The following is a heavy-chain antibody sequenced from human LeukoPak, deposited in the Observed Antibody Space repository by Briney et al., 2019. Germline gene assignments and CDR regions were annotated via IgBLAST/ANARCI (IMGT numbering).Heavy chain of an antibody. J-gene: IGHJ4*02. CDR3: ATLSGGTYFDY. CDR2: IYHSGGT. V-gene: IGHV4-30-2*01. CDR1: GGSISSGGHS. Sequence: PSETLSLTCAVSGGSISSGGHSWSWIRQPLGKGLEWIGYIYHSGGTYYNPSLKSRVTISVDRSKNQFSLKLSSVTAADTAVYYCATLSGGTYFDYWGQGTLVTVSP. D-gene: IGHD1-14*01.